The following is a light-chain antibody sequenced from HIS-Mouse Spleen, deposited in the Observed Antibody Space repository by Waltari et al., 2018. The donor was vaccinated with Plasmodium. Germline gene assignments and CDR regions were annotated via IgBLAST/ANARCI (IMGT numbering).Light chain of an antibody. CDR2: AAS. J-gene: IGKJ4*01. Sequence: AIRMTPSPSSFSASKGDRVTITCRASQGISSYLAWSQQKPGKAPKPLLYAASTLQSGVPSRFSGSGSGTDFTLTMSCLQSEDFATYYCQQYYSYPLTYGGGTKVEIK. V-gene: IGKV1-8*01. CDR3: QQYYSYPLT. CDR1: QGISSY.